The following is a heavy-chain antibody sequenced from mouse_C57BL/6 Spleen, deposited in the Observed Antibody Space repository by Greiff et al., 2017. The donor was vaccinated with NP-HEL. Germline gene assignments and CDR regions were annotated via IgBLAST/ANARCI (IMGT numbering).Heavy chain of an antibody. D-gene: IGHD3-2*02. CDR1: GFTFSDYY. J-gene: IGHJ3*01. V-gene: IGHV5-16*01. CDR3: AGGDSSGYRFAY. Sequence: EVKLVESEGGLVQPGSSMKLSCTASGFTFSDYYMAWVRQVPEKGLEWVANINYDGSSTYYLDSLKSRFIISRDTAKNILYLQMSSLKSEDTATYYCAGGDSSGYRFAYWGQGTLVTVSA. CDR2: INYDGSST.